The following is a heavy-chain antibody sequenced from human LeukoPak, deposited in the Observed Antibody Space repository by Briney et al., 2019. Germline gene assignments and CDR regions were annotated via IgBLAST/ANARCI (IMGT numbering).Heavy chain of an antibody. CDR3: ARPRYSSSWYTYFDY. CDR1: GYSFTTYW. V-gene: IGHV5-51*01. D-gene: IGHD6-13*01. Sequence: PGESLKISCKGSGYSFTTYWIGWVRQLPGKGLEWMGIISPGDSDTRYSPSFQGQVTISADKSISTAYLQWSSLKASDTAMYYCARPRYSSSWYTYFDYWGQGTLVTVSS. CDR2: ISPGDSDT. J-gene: IGHJ4*02.